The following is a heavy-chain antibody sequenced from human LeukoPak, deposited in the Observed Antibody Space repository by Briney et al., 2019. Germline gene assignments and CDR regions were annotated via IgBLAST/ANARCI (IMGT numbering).Heavy chain of an antibody. CDR2: FYNSGRS. J-gene: IGHJ4*02. D-gene: IGHD3-10*01. Sequence: SETLSLTCTVSDDSISDYYRGWIRQPPGKGLEWIGYFYNSGRSTYNPSLKSRVTMSVDTSKNQFSLKLSSVTAADTAVYYCAGENYPDFDYWGQGTLVTVSS. CDR1: DDSISDYY. CDR3: AGENYPDFDY. V-gene: IGHV4-59*12.